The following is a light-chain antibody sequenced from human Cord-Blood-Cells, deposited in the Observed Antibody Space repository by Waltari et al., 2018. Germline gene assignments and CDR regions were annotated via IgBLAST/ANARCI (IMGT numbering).Light chain of an antibody. Sequence: QSALTQPASVSGSPGQSITISCTGTSSDVGSYNLVSWYQQPPGKAPKLMMYEGSKRPSGVSNRLSGSKSGNTASLTISGRQAEDEADYYCCSYAGSSTWVFGGGTKLTVL. V-gene: IGLV2-23*01. CDR3: CSYAGSSTWV. J-gene: IGLJ3*02. CDR1: SSDVGSYNL. CDR2: EGS.